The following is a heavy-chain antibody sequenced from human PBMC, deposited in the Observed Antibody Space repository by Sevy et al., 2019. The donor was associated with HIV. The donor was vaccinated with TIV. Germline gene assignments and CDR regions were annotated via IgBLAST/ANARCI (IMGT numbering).Heavy chain of an antibody. CDR3: ARVRDYGSGSFSPWFGP. Sequence: SETLSLTCTVSGGSVTTGYWSWIRQPPGKGPEWIGYVYDIGCTAYSPSLKSRVTISLDTTKNQFSLQLNSITAADTAVYYCARVRDYGSGSFSPWFGPWGQGTLVTVSS. V-gene: IGHV4-59*02. J-gene: IGHJ5*02. CDR2: VYDIGCT. CDR1: GGSVTTGY. D-gene: IGHD3-10*01.